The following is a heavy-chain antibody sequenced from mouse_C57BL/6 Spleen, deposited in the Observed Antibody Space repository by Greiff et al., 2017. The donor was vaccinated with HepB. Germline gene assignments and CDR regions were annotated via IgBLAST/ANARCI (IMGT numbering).Heavy chain of an antibody. CDR3: ARRDILLRLYYLDV. J-gene: IGHJ1*03. V-gene: IGHV1-80*01. D-gene: IGHD1-1*01. Sequence: VQLQQSGAELVKPGASVKISCKASGYAFSSYWMNWVKQRPGKGLEWIGQIYPGDGDTNYNGKFKGKATLTADKSSSTAYMQLSSLTSEDSAVYLCARRDILLRLYYLDVWGRGTTVTVPS. CDR2: IYPGDGDT. CDR1: GYAFSSYW.